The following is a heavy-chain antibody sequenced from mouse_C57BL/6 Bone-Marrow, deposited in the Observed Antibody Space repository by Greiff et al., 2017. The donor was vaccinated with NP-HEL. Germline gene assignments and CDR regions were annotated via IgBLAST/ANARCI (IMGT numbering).Heavy chain of an antibody. CDR3: ARSSYDYDDYAMDY. V-gene: IGHV7-3*01. Sequence: EVMLVESGGGLVQPGGSLSLSCAASGFTFTDYYMSWVRQPPGKALEWLGFIRNKANGYTTEYSASVKGRFTISRDNSQSILYLQMNALRAEDSATYYCARSSYDYDDYAMDYWGQGTSVTVSS. CDR2: IRNKANGYTT. J-gene: IGHJ4*01. D-gene: IGHD2-4*01. CDR1: GFTFTDYY.